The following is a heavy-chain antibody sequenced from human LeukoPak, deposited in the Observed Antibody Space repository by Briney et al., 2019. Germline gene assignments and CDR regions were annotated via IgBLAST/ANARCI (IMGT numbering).Heavy chain of an antibody. CDR2: INTNTGNP. D-gene: IGHD6-13*01. Sequence: GASVKVSCKASGYTFTSYAMNWVRQAPGQGLEWMGWINTNTGNPTYAQGFTGRFVFSLDTSVSTAYLQISSLKAEDTAVYYCARSSPIAAADYYFDYWGQGTLVPVSS. CDR1: GYTFTSYA. CDR3: ARSSPIAAADYYFDY. J-gene: IGHJ4*02. V-gene: IGHV7-4-1*02.